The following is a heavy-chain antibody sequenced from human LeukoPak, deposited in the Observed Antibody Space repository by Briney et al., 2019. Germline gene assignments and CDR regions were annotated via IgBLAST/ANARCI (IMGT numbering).Heavy chain of an antibody. V-gene: IGHV4-59*02. Sequence: SETLSLTCTVSGGAVNTYYWSWIRQPPGKGLEWIGYFYYSGSSDYNPSLKSRVTISVDTSKNQFSLKLSSVTAADTAVYYCARASLGRRAFDIWGQGTMVTVSS. CDR2: FYYSGSS. J-gene: IGHJ3*02. CDR1: GGAVNTYY. D-gene: IGHD7-27*01. CDR3: ARASLGRRAFDI.